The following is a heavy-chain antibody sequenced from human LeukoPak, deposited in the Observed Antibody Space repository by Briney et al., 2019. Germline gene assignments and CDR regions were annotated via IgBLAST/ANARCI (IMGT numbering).Heavy chain of an antibody. J-gene: IGHJ6*02. V-gene: IGHV4-39*01. Sequence: KASETLSLTCTVSGGSISSSSYYWGWIRQPPGKGLEWIGSIYYSGSTYYNPSLKSRVTISVDTSKNQFSLKLSSVTAADTAVYYCARRLHGSWYSFYYYYGMDVWGQGTTVTVSS. CDR3: ARRLHGSWYSFYYYYGMDV. CDR1: GGSISSSSYY. CDR2: IYYSGST. D-gene: IGHD6-13*01.